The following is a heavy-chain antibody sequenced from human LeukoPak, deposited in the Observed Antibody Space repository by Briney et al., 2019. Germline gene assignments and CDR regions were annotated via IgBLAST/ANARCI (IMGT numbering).Heavy chain of an antibody. Sequence: GESLRLSCSTSGFTFSNHFMHWVRQAPGKGLEYVSSIGPNGASTLYADSVKGRFTVSRDNSKNALYLQLTSLRLEDTALYYCVKDLTGTWSFDYWGQGTLVTVSS. J-gene: IGHJ4*02. CDR3: VKDLTGTWSFDY. CDR2: IGPNGAST. D-gene: IGHD3-9*01. CDR1: GFTFSNHF. V-gene: IGHV3-64D*06.